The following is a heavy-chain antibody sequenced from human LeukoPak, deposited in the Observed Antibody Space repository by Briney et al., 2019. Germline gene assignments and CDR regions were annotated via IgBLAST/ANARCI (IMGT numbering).Heavy chain of an antibody. CDR3: AREDGTAMDNAFDN. CDR1: GDSISNYH. D-gene: IGHD5-18*01. CDR2: IYYSGYT. Sequence: SETLLQTCTVPGDSISNYHWSWLRQPPAWVLERVGYIYYSGYTNYDPSLKSRVTISVDTSKNQFSLKLSSVTAADTAVYYCAREDGTAMDNAFDNWSQGTMVTVSS. V-gene: IGHV4-59*01. J-gene: IGHJ3*02.